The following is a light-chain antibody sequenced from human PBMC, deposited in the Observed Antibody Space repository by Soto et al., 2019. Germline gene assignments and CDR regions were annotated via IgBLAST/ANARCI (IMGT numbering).Light chain of an antibody. CDR1: QIISSY. J-gene: IGKJ1*01. Sequence: IQITHSPSSLSASVGEGVTITFRASQIISSYLNWYHQKPGKAPKLLIYAASSLQSGVPSRFSGSGSGTDFTLTISSLQPEDFATYYCQKSYSTPRKFGQGTKVDIK. CDR2: AAS. CDR3: QKSYSTPRK. V-gene: IGKV1-39*01.